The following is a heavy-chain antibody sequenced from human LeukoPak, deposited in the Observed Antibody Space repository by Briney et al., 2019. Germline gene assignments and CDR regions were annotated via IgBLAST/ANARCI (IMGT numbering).Heavy chain of an antibody. CDR1: GFTVSSNY. D-gene: IGHD6-19*01. V-gene: IGHV3-53*01. J-gene: IGHJ2*01. Sequence: GGSLRLSCAVSGFTVSSNYMSWVRQAPGKGLEWVSIIYSGGNTYYADSVKGRFTISRDNSKNTLYLQMNSLRVEDTAVYHCARDTVVAGTRYFDLWGRGTLVTVSS. CDR2: IYSGGNT. CDR3: ARDTVVAGTRYFDL.